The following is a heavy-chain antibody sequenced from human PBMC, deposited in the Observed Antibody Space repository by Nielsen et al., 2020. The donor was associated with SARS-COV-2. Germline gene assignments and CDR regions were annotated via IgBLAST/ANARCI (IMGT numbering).Heavy chain of an antibody. J-gene: IGHJ2*01. CDR1: GGSISTYY. D-gene: IGHD3-16*01. V-gene: IGHV4-59*08. Sequence: SETLSLTCTASGGSISTYYWSWIRQSPGKGVEWIAQVSYSGRTDYNPSLSLERRVTISVDTSKNQVSLQLSSVTAADTALYYCARQRGRGWYFDLWGRGTLVTVSS. CDR2: VSYSGRT. CDR3: ARQRGRGWYFDL.